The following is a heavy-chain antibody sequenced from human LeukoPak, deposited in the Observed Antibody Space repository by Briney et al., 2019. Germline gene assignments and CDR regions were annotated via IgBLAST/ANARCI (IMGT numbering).Heavy chain of an antibody. CDR3: ARDTRGESDY. J-gene: IGHJ4*02. CDR2: ISSSSDTI. Sequence: PGGSLRLSCAASGFTFSGYVMNWVRQAPGKGLEWVSYISSSSDTIYYADSVKGRFTISRDNAKKSLYLQMNSLRAEDTAVYYCARDTRGESDYWGQGTLVTVSS. V-gene: IGHV3-48*04. D-gene: IGHD2-2*01. CDR1: GFTFSGYV.